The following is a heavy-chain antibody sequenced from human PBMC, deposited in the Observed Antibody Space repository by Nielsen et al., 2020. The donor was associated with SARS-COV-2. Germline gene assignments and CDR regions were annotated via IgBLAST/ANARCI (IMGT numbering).Heavy chain of an antibody. CDR3: ADMDV. Sequence: GESLKISCAASGFTFSSYGMHWVRQAPGKGLEWVAVISYDGSNKYYADSVKGRFTISRDNSKNTLYLQMNSLRAEDTAVYYCADMDVWGKGTTVTVSS. CDR1: GFTFSSYG. CDR2: ISYDGSNK. V-gene: IGHV3-30*03. J-gene: IGHJ6*03.